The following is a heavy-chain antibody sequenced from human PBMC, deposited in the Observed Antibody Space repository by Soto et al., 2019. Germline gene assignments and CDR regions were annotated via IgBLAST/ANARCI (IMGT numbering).Heavy chain of an antibody. CDR1: GGSISSYY. CDR2: IYYSGST. Sequence: PSETLSLTCTVSGGSISSYYWSWIRQPPGKGLEWIGYIYYSGSTNYNPSLKSRVTISVDTSKNQFSLKLSSVTAADTAVYYCAGGSYLDAFDIWGQGTMVTVSS. CDR3: AGGSYLDAFDI. V-gene: IGHV4-59*12. D-gene: IGHD1-26*01. J-gene: IGHJ3*02.